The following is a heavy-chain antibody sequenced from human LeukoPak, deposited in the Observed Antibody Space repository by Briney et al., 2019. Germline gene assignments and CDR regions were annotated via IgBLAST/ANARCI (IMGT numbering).Heavy chain of an antibody. D-gene: IGHD3-22*01. J-gene: IGHJ4*02. V-gene: IGHV4-34*01. CDR2: IYYSGST. CDR3: ARHAGGYPDY. CDR1: GGSFSGYY. Sequence: SETLSLTCAVYGGSFSGYYWSWIRQPPGKGLEWIGSIYYSGSTYYNPSLKSRVTISVDTSKNQFSLKLSSVTAADTAVYYCARHAGGYPDYWGQGTLVTVSS.